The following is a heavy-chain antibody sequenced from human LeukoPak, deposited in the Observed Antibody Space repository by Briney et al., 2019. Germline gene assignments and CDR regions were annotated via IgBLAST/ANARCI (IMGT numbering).Heavy chain of an antibody. CDR1: GGSISSGGYY. Sequence: SETLSLTCTVSGGSISSGGYYWSWIRQHPGKGLEWIGYIYYSGSTYYNPSLRSRVTISVDTSKNQFSLKLSSVTAADTAVYYCARIGDGYNPDYWGQGTLDTVSS. J-gene: IGHJ4*02. V-gene: IGHV4-31*03. D-gene: IGHD5-24*01. CDR2: IYYSGST. CDR3: ARIGDGYNPDY.